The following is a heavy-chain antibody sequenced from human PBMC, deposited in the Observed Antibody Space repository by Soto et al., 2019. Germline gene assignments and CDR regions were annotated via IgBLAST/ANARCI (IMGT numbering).Heavy chain of an antibody. CDR2: IYYSGST. Sequence: SETLSLTCTVSGGSISSGGYYWSWIRQHPGKGLEWIGYIYYSGSTYYNPSLKSRVTISVDTSKNQFSLKLSSVTAADTAVYYCARAGVYSYGPNWFDPWGQGTLVTVSS. CDR1: GGSISSGGYY. V-gene: IGHV4-31*03. J-gene: IGHJ5*02. CDR3: ARAGVYSYGPNWFDP. D-gene: IGHD5-18*01.